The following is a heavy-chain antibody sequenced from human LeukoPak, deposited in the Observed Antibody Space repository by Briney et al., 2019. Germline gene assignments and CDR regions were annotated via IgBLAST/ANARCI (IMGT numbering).Heavy chain of an antibody. J-gene: IGHJ4*02. CDR2: ISSSSSTI. D-gene: IGHD6-19*01. CDR1: GFTFSSYS. Sequence: PGGSLRLSCAASGFTFSSYSMNWVRQAPGKGLEWVSYISSSSSTIYYADSVKGRFTISRDNAKNSLYLHMNSLRAEDTAVYYCARDPGIAVAGADYWGQGTLVTVSS. V-gene: IGHV3-48*04. CDR3: ARDPGIAVAGADY.